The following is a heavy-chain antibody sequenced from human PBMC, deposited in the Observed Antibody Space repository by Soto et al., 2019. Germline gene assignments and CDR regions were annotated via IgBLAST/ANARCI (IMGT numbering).Heavy chain of an antibody. CDR1: GGSISISNW. D-gene: IGHD6-19*01. CDR2: IYHSGST. V-gene: IGHV4-4*02. Sequence: SETLSLTCAVSGGSISISNWCSCVRQPPGKGLEWIGEIYHSGSTNYNPSLKSRVTISVDKSKNQFSLKLSSVTAADTAVYYCARGIAVAVSGLDYWGQGTLVTVSS. CDR3: ARGIAVAVSGLDY. J-gene: IGHJ4*02.